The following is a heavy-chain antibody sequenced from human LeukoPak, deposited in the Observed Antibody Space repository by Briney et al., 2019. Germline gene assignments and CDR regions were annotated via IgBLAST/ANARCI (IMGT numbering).Heavy chain of an antibody. Sequence: PGGSLRLSCAASGFTFSSYAMHWVRQAPGKGLEWVAVISYDGSNKYYADSVTGRFTISRDNSKNTLYLQMNSLRAEDTAVYYCAKDVWFGESNYWGQGTLVTVSS. D-gene: IGHD3-10*01. CDR3: AKDVWFGESNY. CDR1: GFTFSSYA. V-gene: IGHV3-30*04. CDR2: ISYDGSNK. J-gene: IGHJ4*02.